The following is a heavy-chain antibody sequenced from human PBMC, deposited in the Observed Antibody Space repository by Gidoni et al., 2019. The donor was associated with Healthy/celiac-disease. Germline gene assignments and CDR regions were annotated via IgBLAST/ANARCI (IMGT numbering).Heavy chain of an antibody. V-gene: IGHV4-39*01. CDR3: ARQPSGGSCLDY. J-gene: IGHJ4*02. CDR1: GGSISSSSYY. D-gene: IGHD2-15*01. Sequence: QLQLQESGPGLVKPSETLSLTCTVSGGSISSSSYYWGWIRQPPGKGLEWIGSIYYSGSTYYNPSLKSRVTISVDTSKNQFSLKLSSVTAADTAVYYCARQPSGGSCLDYWGQGTLVTVSS. CDR2: IYYSGST.